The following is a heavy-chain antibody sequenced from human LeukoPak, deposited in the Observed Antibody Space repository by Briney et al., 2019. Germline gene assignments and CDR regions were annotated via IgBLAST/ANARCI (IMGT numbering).Heavy chain of an antibody. Sequence: ASVKVSCKASGYTFTSYYMHWVRQAPGQGLEWMGRIYLNSGGTNYAQKFQGRVTMTRDTSISTAYMELSRLGSDDTAVYYCVRIYCSTTTCYPDYWGQGTLVTVSS. CDR3: VRIYCSTTTCYPDY. CDR1: GYTFTSYY. CDR2: IYLNSGGT. V-gene: IGHV1-2*06. J-gene: IGHJ4*02. D-gene: IGHD2-2*01.